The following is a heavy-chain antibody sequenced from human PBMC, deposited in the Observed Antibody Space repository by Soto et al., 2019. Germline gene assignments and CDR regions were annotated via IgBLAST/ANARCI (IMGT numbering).Heavy chain of an antibody. Sequence: QVQLQESGPGLVQPSETLSLTCTVSGGSMTGYYWSWVRQTPEKGLEWIVNIFYGGSTTHNPSLKSRAPISVDTFRNQFSLKLTSVTATDTAVYYCARHVGKWGFDYWGQGTLVTVSS. CDR3: ARHVGKWGFDY. V-gene: IGHV4-59*08. CDR2: IFYGGST. J-gene: IGHJ4*02. CDR1: GGSMTGYY. D-gene: IGHD1-26*01.